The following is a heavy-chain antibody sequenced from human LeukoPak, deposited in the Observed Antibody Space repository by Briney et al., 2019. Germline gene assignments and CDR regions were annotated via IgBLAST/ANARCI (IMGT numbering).Heavy chain of an antibody. J-gene: IGHJ4*02. Sequence: PSETLSLTCTVSGGSISSYYWSWIRQPPGKGLEWIGYIYYSGSTNYNPSLKSRVNISVDTSKNQFSLKLSSVTAADTAVYYCAGGIAVAGTGFDYWGQGTLVTVSS. CDR1: GGSISSYY. V-gene: IGHV4-59*01. D-gene: IGHD6-19*01. CDR2: IYYSGST. CDR3: AGGIAVAGTGFDY.